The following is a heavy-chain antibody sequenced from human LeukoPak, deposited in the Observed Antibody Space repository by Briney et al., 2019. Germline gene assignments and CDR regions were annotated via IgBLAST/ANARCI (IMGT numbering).Heavy chain of an antibody. CDR1: GGSISSSSYY. Sequence: KSSETLSLTCTVSGGSISSSSYYWGWIRQPPGKGLEWIGSIYYSGSTYYNPSLKSRVTISVDTSKNQFSLKLSSVTAADTAVYYCARLYGSGSSLYFDYWGQGTLVTVSS. D-gene: IGHD3-10*01. J-gene: IGHJ4*02. CDR2: IYYSGST. V-gene: IGHV4-39*07. CDR3: ARLYGSGSSLYFDY.